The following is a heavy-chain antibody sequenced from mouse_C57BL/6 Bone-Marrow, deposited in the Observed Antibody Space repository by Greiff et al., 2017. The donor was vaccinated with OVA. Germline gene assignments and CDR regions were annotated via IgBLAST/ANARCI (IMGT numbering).Heavy chain of an antibody. D-gene: IGHD3-2*02. CDR1: GFNIKDDY. CDR2: INPSSGYT. V-gene: IGHV1-7*01. CDR3: ARQDGPSSGYDY. J-gene: IGHJ2*01. Sequence: VMLVESGAELVRPGASVKLSCTASGFNIKDDYMHWVKQRPGQGLEWIGYINPSSGYTKYNQKFKDKATLTADKSSSTAYMQLSSLTYEDSAVYYCARQDGPSSGYDYWGQGTTLTVSS.